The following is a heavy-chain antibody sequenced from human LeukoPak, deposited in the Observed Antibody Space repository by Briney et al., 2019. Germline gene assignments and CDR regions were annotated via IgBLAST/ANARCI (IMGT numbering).Heavy chain of an antibody. CDR2: ISYSGRST. D-gene: IGHD7-27*01. Sequence: QPGGSLRLSCAASGFTFTSHAMTWVRQAPGKGLEYISSISYSGRSTYYADSVRGRFTISRDNSKNTVYLKMNSLRAKDTALYYCAKDKAAWGSGEYFDYWGQGTLVTVS. V-gene: IGHV3-23*01. J-gene: IGHJ4*02. CDR1: GFTFTSHA. CDR3: AKDKAAWGSGEYFDY.